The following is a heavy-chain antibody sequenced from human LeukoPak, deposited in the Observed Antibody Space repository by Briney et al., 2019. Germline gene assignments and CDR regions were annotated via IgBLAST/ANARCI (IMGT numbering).Heavy chain of an antibody. J-gene: IGHJ4*02. CDR1: GYTFTSYY. Sequence: GASVKVSCKASGYTFTSYYMHWVRQAPGQGLEWMGIINPSGGSTSYAQKFQGRVTITADESTSTAYMELSSLRSEDTAVYYCARTLKSVYYFDYWGQGTLVTVSS. CDR3: ARTLKSVYYFDY. CDR2: INPSGGST. V-gene: IGHV1-46*01. D-gene: IGHD2-8*01.